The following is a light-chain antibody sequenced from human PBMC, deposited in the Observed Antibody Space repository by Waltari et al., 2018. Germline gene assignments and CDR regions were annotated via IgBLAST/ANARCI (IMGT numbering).Light chain of an antibody. J-gene: IGLJ2*01. Sequence: QSALTQPASVSGSPGQSITISCTGTSSDIGYYDYVSWYQQHPGKAPKILIYDVSERPSGFSNRFSGSKSGNTASLTISGLQAEDEADYYCSSFTSTNTLLFGGGTKLTVL. V-gene: IGLV2-14*03. CDR3: SSFTSTNTLL. CDR2: DVS. CDR1: SSDIGYYDY.